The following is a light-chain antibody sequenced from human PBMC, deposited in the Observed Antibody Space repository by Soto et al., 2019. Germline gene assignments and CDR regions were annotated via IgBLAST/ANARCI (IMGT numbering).Light chain of an antibody. Sequence: QSALTQPASVSGSPRQSITISCTGTSSDVGNYNLVSWYQHHPGKAPKLMIYEVSKWPSGVSNRFSGSKSDNTASLTISGLQAEDEADYYCGSYAGRSTFVFGGGTKLTVL. V-gene: IGLV2-23*02. CDR1: SSDVGNYNL. CDR2: EVS. J-gene: IGLJ3*02. CDR3: GSYAGRSTFV.